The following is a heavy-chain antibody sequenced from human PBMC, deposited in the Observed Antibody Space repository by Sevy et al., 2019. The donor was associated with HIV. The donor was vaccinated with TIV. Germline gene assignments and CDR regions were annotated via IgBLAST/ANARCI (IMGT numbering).Heavy chain of an antibody. CDR3: VRESPSDWYLDS. CDR2: IWFDGNKK. J-gene: IGHJ4*02. D-gene: IGHD2-2*01. V-gene: IGHV3-33*01. CDR1: GFTFSNYN. Sequence: GGSLRLSCAASGFTFSNYNIHWVRQPPGKGLEWVAAIWFDGNKKYYEDSVKGRFTIFRDNSKSTQYLQMSSLRADDTAVYYCVRESPSDWYLDSWGQGTLVTVSS.